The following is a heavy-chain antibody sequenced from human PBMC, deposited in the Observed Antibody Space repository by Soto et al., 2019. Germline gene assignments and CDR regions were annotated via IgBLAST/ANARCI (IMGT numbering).Heavy chain of an antibody. CDR1: GGTFSSYT. Sequence: QVQLVQSGAEVKKPGSSVKVSCKASGGTFSSYTISWVRQAPGQGLEWMGRIIPIFDVSNYAQNFQGRVTINADKSTSTAYMELSSLTSEDTAVYYCATTHSSSSPWRLDFWGQGTLVTVSS. D-gene: IGHD6-6*01. V-gene: IGHV1-69*02. CDR3: ATTHSSSSPWRLDF. CDR2: IIPIFDVS. J-gene: IGHJ4*02.